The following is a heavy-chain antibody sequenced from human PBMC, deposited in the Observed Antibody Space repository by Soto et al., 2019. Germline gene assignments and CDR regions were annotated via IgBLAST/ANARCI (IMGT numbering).Heavy chain of an antibody. CDR3: ARSYSSSLYFDF. D-gene: IGHD6-6*01. V-gene: IGHV4-59*01. J-gene: IGHJ4*02. CDR1: GGSISSDY. Sequence: SETLSLTCTASGGSISSDYWGWIRQSPGKGLEWIGYFYHGGTNFNPSLKGPVTISVDTSKNQFSLNLSSVTAADTAVYYCARSYSSSLYFDFWGQGTPVTVSS. CDR2: FYHGGT.